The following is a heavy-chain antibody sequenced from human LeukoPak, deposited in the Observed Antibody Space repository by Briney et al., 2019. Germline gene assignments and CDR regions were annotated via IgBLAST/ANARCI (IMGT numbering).Heavy chain of an antibody. V-gene: IGHV3-30*02. D-gene: IGHD3-3*01. Sequence: GGSLRLSCAASGFTFSSYGMHWVRQAPGKGLEWVAFIRYDGSNKYYADSVKGRFTISRDNSKNTLYLQMNSLRAEDTAVYYCAKGGYCDFWSGYPTEYYFDYWGQGTLVTVSS. CDR3: AKGGYCDFWSGYPTEYYFDY. CDR1: GFTFSSYG. J-gene: IGHJ4*02. CDR2: IRYDGSNK.